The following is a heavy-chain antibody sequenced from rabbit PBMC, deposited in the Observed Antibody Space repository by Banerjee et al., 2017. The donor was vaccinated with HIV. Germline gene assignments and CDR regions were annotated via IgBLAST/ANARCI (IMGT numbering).Heavy chain of an antibody. J-gene: IGHJ4*01. Sequence: QSLEESGGDLVKPEGSLTHTCTASGLDFSSSYYKYWVRQAPGRGLEWIACIDTTTTTITFYANWAKGRFTISKTSSTTVSLQMTSLTAADTATYFCARAGDYDYTYGYAGYPMWGQGTLVTVS. D-gene: IGHD6-1*01. CDR3: ARAGDYDYTYGYAGYPM. CDR2: IDTTTTTIT. V-gene: IGHV1S40*01. CDR1: GLDFSSSYY.